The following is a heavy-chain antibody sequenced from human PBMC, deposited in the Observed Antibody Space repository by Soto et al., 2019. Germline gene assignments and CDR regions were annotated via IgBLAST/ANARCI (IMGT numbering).Heavy chain of an antibody. CDR3: ARDPTPLPDYDSSGYSNNWFDP. Sequence: QVQLVESGGGVVQPGRSLRLSCAASGFTFSSYAMHWVRQAPGKGLEWVAVISYDGSNKYYADSVKGRFTISRDNSKNTLYLQMNSLRAEDTAVYYCARDPTPLPDYDSSGYSNNWFDPWGQGTLVTVSS. J-gene: IGHJ5*02. D-gene: IGHD3-22*01. CDR2: ISYDGSNK. CDR1: GFTFSSYA. V-gene: IGHV3-30-3*01.